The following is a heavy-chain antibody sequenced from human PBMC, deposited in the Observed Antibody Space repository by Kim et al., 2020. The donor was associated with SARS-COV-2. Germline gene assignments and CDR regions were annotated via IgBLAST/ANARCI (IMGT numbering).Heavy chain of an antibody. D-gene: IGHD2-2*01. CDR3: ASRDLGYCSSTSCYVFDY. CDR2: INHSGST. CDR1: GGSFSGYY. Sequence: SETLSLTCAVYGGSFSGYYWSWIRQPPGKGLEWIGEINHSGSTNYNPSLKSRVTISVDTSKNQFSLKLSSVTAADTAVYYCASRDLGYCSSTSCYVFDYWGQGTLVTVSS. J-gene: IGHJ4*02. V-gene: IGHV4-34*01.